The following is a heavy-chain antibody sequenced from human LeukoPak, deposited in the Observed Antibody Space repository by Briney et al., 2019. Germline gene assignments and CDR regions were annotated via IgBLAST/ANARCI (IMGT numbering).Heavy chain of an antibody. CDR1: GGSISSSNW. Sequence: KPSGTLSLTCAVSGGSISSSNWWSWVRQPPGKGLEWIGYIYYSGSTNYNPSLKSRVTISVDTSKNQFSLKLSSVTAADTAVYYCARGSWGYCSGGSCYSGRVVNYYYYYMDVWGKGTTVTVSS. J-gene: IGHJ6*03. D-gene: IGHD2-15*01. CDR2: IYYSGST. V-gene: IGHV4-4*02. CDR3: ARGSWGYCSGGSCYSGRVVNYYYYYMDV.